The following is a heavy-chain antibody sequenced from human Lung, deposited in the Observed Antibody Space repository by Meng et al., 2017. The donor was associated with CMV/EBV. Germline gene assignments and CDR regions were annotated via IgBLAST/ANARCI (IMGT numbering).Heavy chain of an antibody. Sequence: QVQLQQWGAGLLKPSETLSLTCAVYGGSFSGYYWSWIRQPPGKGLEWIGEINHSGSTNYNPSLKSRVTISVDTSKTQFSLKLSSVTAADTAVYYCASFPPPGKQWLVTDYWGQGTLVTVSS. CDR2: INHSGST. J-gene: IGHJ4*02. D-gene: IGHD6-19*01. V-gene: IGHV4-34*01. CDR3: ASFPPPGKQWLVTDY. CDR1: GGSFSGYY.